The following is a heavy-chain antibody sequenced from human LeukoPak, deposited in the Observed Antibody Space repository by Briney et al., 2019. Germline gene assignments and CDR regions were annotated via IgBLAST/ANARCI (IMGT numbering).Heavy chain of an antibody. Sequence: PGGSLRLSCAASGFTFSDYYMSWIRQAPGKGLEWVSYISSSGSTIYYADSVKGRFTISRDNSKNTLYLQMNSLRAEDTAVYYCAKDPTPVTRAYFDYWGQGTLVTVSS. J-gene: IGHJ4*02. V-gene: IGHV3-11*01. D-gene: IGHD4-17*01. CDR2: ISSSGSTI. CDR1: GFTFSDYY. CDR3: AKDPTPVTRAYFDY.